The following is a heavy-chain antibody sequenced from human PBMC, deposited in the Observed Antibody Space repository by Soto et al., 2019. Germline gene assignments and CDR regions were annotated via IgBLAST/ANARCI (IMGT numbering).Heavy chain of an antibody. D-gene: IGHD3-16*02. CDR2: ISSSSSYT. CDR3: ARDYDYVWGSYRPTFDY. J-gene: IGHJ4*02. V-gene: IGHV3-11*06. CDR1: GFTFSDYY. Sequence: GGSLRLSCAASGFTFSDYYMSWIRQAPGKGLEWVSYISSSSSYTNYADSVKGRFTISRDNAKNSLYLQMNSLRAEDTAVYYCARDYDYVWGSYRPTFDYWGQGTLVTVSS.